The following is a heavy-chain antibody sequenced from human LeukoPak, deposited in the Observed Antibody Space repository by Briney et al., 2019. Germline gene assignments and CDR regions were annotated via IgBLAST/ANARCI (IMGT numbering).Heavy chain of an antibody. J-gene: IGHJ4*02. CDR3: AKGLSGSYYFDY. Sequence: PGGSLRLSCAASGFTFSSSAMSRVRQAPGKGLEWVSGISGSGGTTYYADSVKGRFTISRDNSKNTLYLQINSLRAEDTAVHYCAKGLSGSYYFDYWGQGTLVTVSS. CDR2: ISGSGGTT. CDR1: GFTFSSSA. D-gene: IGHD1-26*01. V-gene: IGHV3-23*01.